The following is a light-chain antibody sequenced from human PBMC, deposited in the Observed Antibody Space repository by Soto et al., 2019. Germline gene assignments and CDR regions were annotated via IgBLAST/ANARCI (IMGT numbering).Light chain of an antibody. CDR1: QSVSSN. Sequence: EIVMTQSPATLSVSPGERATLSCRASQSVSSNLAWYQQKPGQAPRLLIYGASTRATGIPARFSGSGSGTDFTLTISSLQSEDFAVYYCQQYNNWLITFGQGKRLEIK. J-gene: IGKJ5*01. V-gene: IGKV3-15*01. CDR2: GAS. CDR3: QQYNNWLIT.